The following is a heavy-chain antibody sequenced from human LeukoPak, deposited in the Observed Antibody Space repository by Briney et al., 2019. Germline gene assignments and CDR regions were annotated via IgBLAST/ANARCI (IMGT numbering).Heavy chain of an antibody. CDR1: GFTFSNYA. CDR2: ISGSGGGT. V-gene: IGHV3-23*01. CDR3: AKVSGSSSSSLDY. J-gene: IGHJ4*02. Sequence: GGSLRLSCAASGFTFSNYAMNWVRQAPGKGLEWASGISGSGGGTSYADSVKGRFTISRDNSENTLYLQMNSLRAEDTAIFYCAKVSGSSSSSLDYWGQGTLVTVSS. D-gene: IGHD2-2*01.